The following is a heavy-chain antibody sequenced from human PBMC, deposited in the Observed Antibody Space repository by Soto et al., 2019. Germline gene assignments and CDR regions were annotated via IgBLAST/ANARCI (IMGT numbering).Heavy chain of an antibody. CDR2: ISPGGDTL. CDR1: GFTFSSRG. Sequence: EVQLVESGGDLVQPGGSLRLSCAASGFTFSSRGMIWVRRAPGKGLEWISYISPGGDTLYFADSVLGRFTVSRDNVRYSLFLQMSSLRDDDTAIYFCATVDGPTVATMYFDHWGQGALVTVSS. V-gene: IGHV3-48*02. J-gene: IGHJ4*02. CDR3: ATVDGPTVATMYFDH. D-gene: IGHD5-12*01.